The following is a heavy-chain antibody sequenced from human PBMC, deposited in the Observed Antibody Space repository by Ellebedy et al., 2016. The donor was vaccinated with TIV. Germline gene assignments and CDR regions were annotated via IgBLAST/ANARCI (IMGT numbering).Heavy chain of an antibody. CDR1: GFTFSGYY. CDR2: ISYSGDLM. V-gene: IGHV3-11*01. CDR3: ARLGVIAAAGASDY. Sequence: SLKISCAASGFTFSGYYMSWFRQAPGKGPEWVSYISYSGDLMYYADSVKGRFTTSRDNAGNSLYLQMNSLRAEDTAVYYCARLGVIAAAGASDYWGQGTLVIVSS. D-gene: IGHD6-13*01. J-gene: IGHJ4*02.